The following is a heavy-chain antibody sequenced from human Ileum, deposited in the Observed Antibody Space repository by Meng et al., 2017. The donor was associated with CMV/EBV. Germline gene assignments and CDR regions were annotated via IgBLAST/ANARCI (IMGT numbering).Heavy chain of an antibody. D-gene: IGHD6-19*01. Sequence: AAGCSFRGNGFSWVSQAPGKGLEWVADIWSHGREAYYADSVRGRFTISRDDSKNTVYLKMNSLRDEDTAVYYCARDLAVGRIWFDPWGQGTLVTVSS. CDR1: GCSFRGNG. CDR3: ARDLAVGRIWFDP. V-gene: IGHV3-33*01. CDR2: IWSHGREA. J-gene: IGHJ5*02.